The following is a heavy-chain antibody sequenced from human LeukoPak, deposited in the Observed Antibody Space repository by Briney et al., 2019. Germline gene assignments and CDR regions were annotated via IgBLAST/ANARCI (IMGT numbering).Heavy chain of an antibody. CDR3: ARDHPGPVY. Sequence: GGSLRLSCAASGFPFSSSNMNWVRQAPGKGLEWVSSISATSAYIHYADSLTGRFTISRDNAKSSLYLQMNTLRVEDTAVYYCARDHPGPVYWGQGTLVTVSS. V-gene: IGHV3-21*01. J-gene: IGHJ4*02. CDR2: ISATSAYI. CDR1: GFPFSSSN.